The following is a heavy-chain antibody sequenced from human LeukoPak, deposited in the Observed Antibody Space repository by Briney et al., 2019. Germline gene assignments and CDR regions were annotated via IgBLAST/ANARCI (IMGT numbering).Heavy chain of an antibody. CDR2: ISAYNGNT. V-gene: IGHV1-18*01. D-gene: IGHD2-2*01. CDR3: AVVGVVVPAATPFEY. CDR1: GYTFTSYG. J-gene: IGHJ4*02. Sequence: ASVKVSCKASGYTFTSYGISSVRQAPGQGLEWMGWISAYNGNTNYAQKLQGRVTMTTDTSTSTAYMELRSMRSDDTAVYYCAVVGVVVPAATPFEYWGQGTLVTVSS.